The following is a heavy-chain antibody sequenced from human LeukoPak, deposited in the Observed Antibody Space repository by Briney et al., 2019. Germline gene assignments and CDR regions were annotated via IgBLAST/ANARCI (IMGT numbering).Heavy chain of an antibody. V-gene: IGHV3-23*01. D-gene: IGHD1-1*01. CDR1: GFTFGDYT. J-gene: IGHJ4*02. Sequence: HPGGSLRLSCTASGFTFGDYTMSWVRQAPGKGPEWVSDINGSGGITYYADSVKGRFTISRDNAKNSLYLQMNSLRAEDTAVYYCATTYNWNDVGFPNFDYWGQGTLVTVSS. CDR3: ATTYNWNDVGFPNFDY. CDR2: INGSGGIT.